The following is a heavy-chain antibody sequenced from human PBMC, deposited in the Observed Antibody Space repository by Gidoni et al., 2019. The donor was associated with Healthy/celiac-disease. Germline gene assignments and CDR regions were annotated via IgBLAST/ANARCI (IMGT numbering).Heavy chain of an antibody. D-gene: IGHD3-16*01. V-gene: IGHV1-3*01. CDR1: GYTFPSYA. Sequence: QVQLVQYGAEVKKPGASVKVSCKASGYTFPSYAMHWVRQAPGQRLEWMGWSNAGNGNTKYSQKFQGRVTITRDTSASTAYMDLSSLRSEDTAVYYCARGDVFVWGKGTTVTVSS. J-gene: IGHJ6*04. CDR3: ARGDVFV. CDR2: SNAGNGNT.